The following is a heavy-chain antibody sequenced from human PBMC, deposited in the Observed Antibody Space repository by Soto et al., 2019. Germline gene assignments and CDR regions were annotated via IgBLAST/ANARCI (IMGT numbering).Heavy chain of an antibody. CDR2: VYHTGNT. Sequence: PSETLSLTCIVSGVSVTGYYWTWIRHSPGKGLEWIGYVYHTGNTYYNPSLKSRVTISLGTSKNQVSLRLRSVTAADTAVYYCAREQYNWKLWGQGTLVTVSS. J-gene: IGHJ4*02. V-gene: IGHV4-59*02. CDR3: AREQYNWKL. D-gene: IGHD1-20*01. CDR1: GVSVTGYY.